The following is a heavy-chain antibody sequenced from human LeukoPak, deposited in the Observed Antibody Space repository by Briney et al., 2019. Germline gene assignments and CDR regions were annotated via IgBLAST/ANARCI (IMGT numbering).Heavy chain of an antibody. D-gene: IGHD2-15*01. J-gene: IGHJ1*01. Sequence: ASVKVSCKASGYTFTGYYMHWVRQAPGQGLEWMGGINPNSGGTNYAQKFQGWVTMTRDTSISTAYMELSRLRSDDTAVYYCARDSSDIRSLIAHWGQGTLVTVSS. CDR3: ARDSSDIRSLIAH. CDR2: INPNSGGT. CDR1: GYTFTGYY. V-gene: IGHV1-2*04.